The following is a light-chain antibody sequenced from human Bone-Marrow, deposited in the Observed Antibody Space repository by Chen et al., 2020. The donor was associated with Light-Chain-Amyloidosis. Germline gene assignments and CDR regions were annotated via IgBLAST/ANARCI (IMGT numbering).Light chain of an antibody. V-gene: IGLV3-21*02. CDR2: DDS. Sequence: SYVVTQPPSVSEAPGQTATITCGGNNIGRKGVHWYQQKPGQAPVLVVYDDSDRPSGIPERFSGSNSGNTATLTISSVEAGDEADYYCQVWDSSSDHVVFGGGTKLTVL. J-gene: IGLJ2*01. CDR1: NIGRKG. CDR3: QVWDSSSDHVV.